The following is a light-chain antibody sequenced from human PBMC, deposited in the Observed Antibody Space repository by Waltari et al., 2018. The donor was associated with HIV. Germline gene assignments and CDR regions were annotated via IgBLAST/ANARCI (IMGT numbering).Light chain of an antibody. CDR3: QQRSNWPPVT. V-gene: IGKV3-11*01. Sequence: EVVLTQSPSTLSLSQGESATLSCRASQNIGNYLAWYQQKPGQAPRLLIYDASTRASGIPARFSGSGSGTDFTLTISSLEPEDVAVYYCQQRSNWPPVTFGQGTRLEI. CDR1: QNIGNY. CDR2: DAS. J-gene: IGKJ5*01.